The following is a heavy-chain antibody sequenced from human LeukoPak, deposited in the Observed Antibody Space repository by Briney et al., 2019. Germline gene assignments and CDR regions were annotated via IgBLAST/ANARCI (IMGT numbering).Heavy chain of an antibody. CDR3: ARGSTYYYGSGSYYYYYGMDV. D-gene: IGHD3-10*01. V-gene: IGHV4-61*01. CDR2: IYYSGST. J-gene: IGHJ6*04. CDR1: GVSFSSGSYY. Sequence: SESLSLTCTVSGVSFSSGSYYWSWIRQPPGKGLEWIGYIYYSGSTNYNPSLKSRVTISVDTSKNQFSLKLSSVTAADTAVYYCARGSTYYYGSGSYYYYYGMDVWGKGTTVTVSS.